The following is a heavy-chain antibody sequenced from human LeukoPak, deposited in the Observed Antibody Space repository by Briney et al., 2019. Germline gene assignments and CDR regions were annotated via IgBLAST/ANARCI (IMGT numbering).Heavy chain of an antibody. V-gene: IGHV3-66*02. CDR2: IYSGGST. CDR1: GFTVSSNY. D-gene: IGHD1-26*01. CDR3: ARDSVGAKYFDY. Sequence: GGSLRLSCAASGFTVSSNYMSWVRQAPGKGLEWVSVIYSGGSTYYADSVKGRFTISRDNSKNTLCLQMNSLRAEDTAVYYCARDSVGAKYFDYWGQGTLVTVSS. J-gene: IGHJ4*02.